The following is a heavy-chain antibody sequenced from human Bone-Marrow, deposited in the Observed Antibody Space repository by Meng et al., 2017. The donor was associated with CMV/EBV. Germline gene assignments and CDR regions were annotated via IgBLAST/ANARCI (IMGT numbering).Heavy chain of an antibody. J-gene: IGHJ4*02. CDR2: IYSGGST. Sequence: GGSLRLSCAASGFTVSSNYMSWVRQAPGKGLEWVAVIYSGGSTDYADSVKGRFTISRDDSEKTLYLQMNNLRAEDTAVYYCAKDLGGFMVVRGEEYLGQGTRVTVSS. D-gene: IGHD2-15*01. CDR3: AKDLGGFMVVRGEEY. V-gene: IGHV3-66*01. CDR1: GFTVSSNY.